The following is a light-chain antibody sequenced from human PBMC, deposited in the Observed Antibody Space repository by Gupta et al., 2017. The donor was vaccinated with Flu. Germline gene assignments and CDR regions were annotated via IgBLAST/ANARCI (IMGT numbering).Light chain of an antibody. CDR2: ENN. Sequence: NVTIACAGSSSNLGSNYVFWYHQRPVTSPKLLIYENNKRRTGIPARFSASKSGTSATLSITGVQTGDEADYYCGTWDSSLSCDVFGGGTKPTVL. CDR3: GTWDSSLSCDV. V-gene: IGLV1-51*02. J-gene: IGLJ3*02. CDR1: SSNLGSNY.